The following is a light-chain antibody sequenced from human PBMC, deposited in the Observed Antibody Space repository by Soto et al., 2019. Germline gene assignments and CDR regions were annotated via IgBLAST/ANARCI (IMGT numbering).Light chain of an antibody. CDR2: LGS. V-gene: IGKV2-28*01. CDR1: QSLLHSDGFNY. CDR3: IQGLQTPYT. Sequence: EIVMTQSPPSLPVTPGEPASISCRSSQSLLHSDGFNYLGWYLQRPGQPPQVLIYLGSSRASGVPDRFSGSGSGTDFTLKISRVEAEDVGVYYCIQGLQTPYTFGQGTKVDIK. J-gene: IGKJ2*01.